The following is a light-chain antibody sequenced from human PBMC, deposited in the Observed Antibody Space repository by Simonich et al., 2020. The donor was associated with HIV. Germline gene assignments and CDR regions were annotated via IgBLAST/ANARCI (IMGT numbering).Light chain of an antibody. CDR1: QSVSSN. J-gene: IGKJ3*01. Sequence: EIVMTQSPATLSVSPGERATLSCRAIQSVSSNLAGYQQKPGQAPRLLIYGASTRATGIPARFSGSGSGTEFTLTISSMQSEDFAVYYCQQSNNWPLTFGPGTKVDIK. CDR3: QQSNNWPLT. CDR2: GAS. V-gene: IGKV3-15*01.